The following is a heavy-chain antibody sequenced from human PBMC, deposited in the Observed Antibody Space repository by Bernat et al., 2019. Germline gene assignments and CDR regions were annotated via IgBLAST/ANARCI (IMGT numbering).Heavy chain of an antibody. CDR1: GFTVSTNY. V-gene: IGHV3-53*02. Sequence: EVQLVETGGGFIQPGGSLRLSCAASGFTVSTNYMTWVRQAPGKGLEWVSVIYSGGDTYYADSVKGRFTISRDSSKNKLYLQMNSLRAEDTAVYYCAGARFYSSSSRHIYFDYWGQGTLVTVSS. D-gene: IGHD6-6*01. CDR2: IYSGGDT. J-gene: IGHJ4*02. CDR3: AGARFYSSSSRHIYFDY.